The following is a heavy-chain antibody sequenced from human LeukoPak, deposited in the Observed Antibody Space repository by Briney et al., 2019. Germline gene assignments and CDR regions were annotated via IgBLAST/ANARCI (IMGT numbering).Heavy chain of an antibody. V-gene: IGHV3-48*03. D-gene: IGHD3-10*01. J-gene: IGHJ6*04. CDR1: GFTFTSYE. Sequence: GGSLRLSCGGSGFTFTSYEINWVRQAPGKRLEWVSYISSRGSTIYYADSVKGRFTISRDNAKNSLYLQMNSLRAEDTAVYYCARLRGSGSPNYYYYGMDVWGKGTTVTVSS. CDR2: ISSRGSTI. CDR3: ARLRGSGSPNYYYYGMDV.